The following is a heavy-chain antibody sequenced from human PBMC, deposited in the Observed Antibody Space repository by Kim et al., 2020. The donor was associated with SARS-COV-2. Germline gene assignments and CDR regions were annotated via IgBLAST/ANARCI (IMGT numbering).Heavy chain of an antibody. J-gene: IGHJ4*02. CDR2: INHSGST. D-gene: IGHD2-15*01. CDR3: ARVCTGGSCYSGPDY. CDR1: GGSFSGYY. V-gene: IGHV4-34*01. Sequence: SETLSLTCAVYGGSFSGYYWSWIRQPPGKGLEWIGEINHSGSTNYNPSLKSRVTISVDTSKNQFSLKLSSVTAADTAVYYCARVCTGGSCYSGPDYWGQGTLVTVSS.